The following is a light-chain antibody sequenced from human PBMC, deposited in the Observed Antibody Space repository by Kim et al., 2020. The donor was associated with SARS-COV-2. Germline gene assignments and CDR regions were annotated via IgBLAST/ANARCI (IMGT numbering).Light chain of an antibody. V-gene: IGLV3-1*01. CDR3: QAWDSRTVV. Sequence: YELTQPPSVSVSPGQTASITCSGDKLGDKYACWYQQKPGQSPVLVIYQDSKRPSGIPERFSGSNSRNTATLTISGTQAMDEADYYCQAWDSRTVVFGGGIQLTVL. CDR1: KLGDKY. CDR2: QDS. J-gene: IGLJ2*01.